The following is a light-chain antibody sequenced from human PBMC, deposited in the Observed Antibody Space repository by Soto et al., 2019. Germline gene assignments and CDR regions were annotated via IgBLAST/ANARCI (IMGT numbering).Light chain of an antibody. CDR3: SSYTTGSSVYV. Sequence: QSALTQPASVSGSPGQSITISCTGTSSDVGGYIYVSWYQQHPGKAPKLVIYEVSNRPSGVSDRFSGSKSGNTASLTISGLQDEDEADYFCSSYTTGSSVYVFGSGTKVTVL. V-gene: IGLV2-14*01. CDR1: SSDVGGYIY. CDR2: EVS. J-gene: IGLJ1*01.